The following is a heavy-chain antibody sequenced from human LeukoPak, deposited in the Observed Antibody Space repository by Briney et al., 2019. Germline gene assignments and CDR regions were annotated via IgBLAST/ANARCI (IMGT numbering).Heavy chain of an antibody. CDR3: SVGATTTYYFDY. CDR1: GYTFTSYY. CDR2: INPSGGST. J-gene: IGHJ4*02. D-gene: IGHD1-26*01. Sequence: GASVKVSCKASGYTFTSYYMHWVRQAPGQGLEWMGIINPSGGSTSYAQKFQGRVTMTRDTSISTAYMELSRLRSDDTAVYYCSVGATTTYYFDYWGQGTLVTVSS. V-gene: IGHV1-46*01.